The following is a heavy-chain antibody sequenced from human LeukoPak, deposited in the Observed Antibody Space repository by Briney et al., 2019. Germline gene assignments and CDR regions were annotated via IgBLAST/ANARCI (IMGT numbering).Heavy chain of an antibody. V-gene: IGHV3-30*04. D-gene: IGHD3-10*01. J-gene: IGHJ4*02. CDR1: GFTFSSYA. CDR2: ISYDGSNK. CDR3: ARGGSGSYYTPWFDY. Sequence: PGRSLRLSCAASGFTFSSYAMHWVRQAPGKGLEWVAVISYDGSNKYYADSVKGRFTISRDNSKNTLYLQMNSLRAEDTAVYYCARGGSGSYYTPWFDYWGQGTLVTVSS.